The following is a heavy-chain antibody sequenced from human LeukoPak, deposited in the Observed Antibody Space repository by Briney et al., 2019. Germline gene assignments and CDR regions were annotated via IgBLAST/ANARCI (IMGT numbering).Heavy chain of an antibody. CDR3: ARDRLGSYPGGYGGIQEGVDY. CDR1: GFTFSSYS. D-gene: IGHD4-23*01. CDR2: ISSSSSTI. J-gene: IGHJ4*02. V-gene: IGHV3-48*01. Sequence: PGGSLRLSCAASGFTFSSYSMNWVRQAPGKGLEWVSYISSSSSTIYYADSVKGRFTISRDNAKNSLYLQMNSLRAEDTAVYYCARDRLGSYPGGYGGIQEGVDYWGQGTLVTVSS.